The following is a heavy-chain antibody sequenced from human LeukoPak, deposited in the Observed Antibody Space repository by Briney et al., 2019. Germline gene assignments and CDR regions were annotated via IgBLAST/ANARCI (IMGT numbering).Heavy chain of an antibody. CDR1: GGSISSYY. V-gene: IGHV4-59*01. J-gene: IGHJ4*02. D-gene: IGHD4-11*01. CDR3: GRLDFSNYLNDY. Sequence: SETLSLTCSVAGGSISSYYWSWIRQPPGKGREWIGYIYYSGSTDYSPSLKSRVTLSVDTSKNQFFRTLYSVTAADRAVYYCGRLDFSNYLNDYWGQGTLVTVSS. CDR2: IYYSGST.